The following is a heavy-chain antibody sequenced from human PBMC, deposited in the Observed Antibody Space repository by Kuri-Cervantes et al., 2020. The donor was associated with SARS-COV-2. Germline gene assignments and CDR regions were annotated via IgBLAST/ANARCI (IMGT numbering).Heavy chain of an antibody. CDR3: ARVSSGWSYRLLDY. D-gene: IGHD6-19*01. J-gene: IGHJ4*02. CDR1: GGSISSYY. Sequence: SETLSLTCTVSGGSISSYYWSWIRQPPGKGLEWIGYIYYSGSTNYNPSLKSRVTISVDTSKNQFSLKLSSVTAADTAVYYCARVSSGWSYRLLDYWGQGTRVTGSS. CDR2: IYYSGST. V-gene: IGHV4-59*12.